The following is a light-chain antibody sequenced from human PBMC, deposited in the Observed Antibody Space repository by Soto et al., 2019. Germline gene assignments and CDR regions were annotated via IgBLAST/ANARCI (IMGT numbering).Light chain of an antibody. CDR3: ATWDDSLSGVV. Sequence: QSVLTQPPSASGTPGQRVTISCSGTSSNIGSNYVYWYHQLPGTAPKLLIYSNSQRPSGVPDRFSGSKSGTSASLAISGLRSEDEGDYYCATWDDSLSGVVFGGGTKVTVL. J-gene: IGLJ2*01. CDR1: SSNIGSNY. CDR2: SNS. V-gene: IGLV1-47*02.